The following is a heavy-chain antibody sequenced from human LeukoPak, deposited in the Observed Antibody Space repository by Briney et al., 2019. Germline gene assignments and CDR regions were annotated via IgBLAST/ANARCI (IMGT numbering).Heavy chain of an antibody. D-gene: IGHD6-13*01. Sequence: GGSLRLSCAASGFTFSSYAMSWVRQAPGKGLEWVSAISGSGGSTYYADSVKGRFTISRDNAKNSLYLQMNSLRAEDTAVYYCARWLRGIADEDGVDVWGQGTTVTVSS. J-gene: IGHJ6*02. CDR3: ARWLRGIADEDGVDV. CDR1: GFTFSSYA. CDR2: ISGSGGST. V-gene: IGHV3-23*01.